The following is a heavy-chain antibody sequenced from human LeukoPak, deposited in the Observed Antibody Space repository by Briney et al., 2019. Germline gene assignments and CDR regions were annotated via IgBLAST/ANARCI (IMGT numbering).Heavy chain of an antibody. Sequence: GGSLRLSCAASGFTFSNAWMSWVRQAPGKGLEWVGRIKSKTDGGTTDYAAPVKGRFTISRDDSKNTLYLQMYSLKTEDTAVYYCTTSGLTTVLLDAFDIWGQGTMVTVSS. V-gene: IGHV3-15*01. CDR1: GFTFSNAW. J-gene: IGHJ3*02. CDR2: IKSKTDGGTT. D-gene: IGHD4-17*01. CDR3: TTSGLTTVLLDAFDI.